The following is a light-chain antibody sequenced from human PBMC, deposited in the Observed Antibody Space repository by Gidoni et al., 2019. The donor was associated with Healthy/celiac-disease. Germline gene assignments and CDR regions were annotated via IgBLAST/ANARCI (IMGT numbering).Light chain of an antibody. Sequence: QAVLTQPPSVSGAPGTRVTISCTGSSANIRAGYDVHWYQQLPGTAPQLLIYGNSHRPPGFPDRFSGSKSGTSASLAITGLQAADEADYYCQSYDSSLSGVVFGGGTKLTVL. V-gene: IGLV1-40*01. CDR2: GNS. J-gene: IGLJ2*01. CDR1: SANIRAGYD. CDR3: QSYDSSLSGVV.